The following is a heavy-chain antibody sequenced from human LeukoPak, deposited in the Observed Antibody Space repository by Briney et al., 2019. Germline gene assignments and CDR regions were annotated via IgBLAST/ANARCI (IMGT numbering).Heavy chain of an antibody. Sequence: LRLSCAASGLTFSSYAMSWIRQSAGKGLEWIGRIYTSGSTNYNPSLKSRVTMSVDTSKNQFSLKLSSVTAADTAVYYCARDRIDYSNYEWYFDLWGRGTLVTVSS. CDR3: ARDRIDYSNYEWYFDL. D-gene: IGHD4-11*01. CDR2: IYTSGST. J-gene: IGHJ2*01. V-gene: IGHV4-4*07. CDR1: GLTFSSYA.